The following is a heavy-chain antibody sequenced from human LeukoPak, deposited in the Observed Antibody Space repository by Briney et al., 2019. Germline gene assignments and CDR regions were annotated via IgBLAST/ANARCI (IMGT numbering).Heavy chain of an antibody. CDR3: ARTNAAYYDILTTGGPDY. Sequence: ASVKVSCKASRYTFTGYYMHWVRQAPGQGLEWMGWINPNSGGTNYAQKFQGRVTMTRDTSISTAYMELSRLRSDDTAVYYCARTNAAYYDILTTGGPDYWGQGTLVTVSS. CDR1: RYTFTGYY. D-gene: IGHD3-9*01. V-gene: IGHV1-2*02. CDR2: INPNSGGT. J-gene: IGHJ4*02.